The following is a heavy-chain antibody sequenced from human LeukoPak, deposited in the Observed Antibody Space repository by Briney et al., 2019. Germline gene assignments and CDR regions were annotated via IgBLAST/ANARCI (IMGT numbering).Heavy chain of an antibody. V-gene: IGHV1-8*03. CDR2: MNPNSGNT. CDR3: AREEGNWGDAFDI. J-gene: IGHJ3*02. Sequence: ASVKVSCKASGYTFTSYDINWVRQATGQGFAWMGWMNPNSGNTDYAQKFQGRVTITRNTSISTAYMELSSLRSEDTAVYYCAREEGNWGDAFDIWGQGTMVTVSS. CDR1: GYTFTSYD. D-gene: IGHD7-27*01.